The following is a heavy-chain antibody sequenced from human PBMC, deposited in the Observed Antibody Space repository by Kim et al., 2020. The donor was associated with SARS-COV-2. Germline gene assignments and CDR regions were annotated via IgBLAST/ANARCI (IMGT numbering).Heavy chain of an antibody. J-gene: IGHJ4*02. D-gene: IGHD3-10*01. CDR3: AWGTYYYGSGSYLDY. Sequence: QKFQGRVTITRDTTASTAYMELSSLRSEDTAVYYCAWGTYYYGSGSYLDYWGQGTLVTVSA. V-gene: IGHV1-3*01.